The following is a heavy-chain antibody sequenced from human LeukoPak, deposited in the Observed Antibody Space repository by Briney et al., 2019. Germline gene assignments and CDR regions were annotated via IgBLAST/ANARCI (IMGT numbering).Heavy chain of an antibody. Sequence: SETLSLTCAVYGGSFSGYYWSWIRQPPGKGLEWIGEINPSGSTNYNPSLKSRVTISVDTSKNQFSLKLSSVTAADTAVYYCARGWHGSSSGGYYFDYWGQGTLVTVSS. CDR3: ARGWHGSSSGGYYFDY. J-gene: IGHJ4*02. V-gene: IGHV4-34*01. D-gene: IGHD6-6*01. CDR1: GGSFSGYY. CDR2: INPSGST.